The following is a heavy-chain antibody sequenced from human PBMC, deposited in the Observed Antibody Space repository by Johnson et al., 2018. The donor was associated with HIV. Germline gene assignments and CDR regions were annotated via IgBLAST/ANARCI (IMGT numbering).Heavy chain of an antibody. V-gene: IGHV3-13*01. CDR1: GFTFNNYA. Sequence: DVQVVESGGGFVQPGGSLRLSCAASGFTFNNYAMSWVRQAPGKGLEWVSAIGTAGDTYYPGSVKGRFTISRENAKNSLYLQMNSLRAGDTAVYYCARLPPYYYDSSGYYHDAFDIWGQGTMVTVSS. J-gene: IGHJ3*02. CDR3: ARLPPYYYDSSGYYHDAFDI. CDR2: IGTAGDT. D-gene: IGHD3-22*01.